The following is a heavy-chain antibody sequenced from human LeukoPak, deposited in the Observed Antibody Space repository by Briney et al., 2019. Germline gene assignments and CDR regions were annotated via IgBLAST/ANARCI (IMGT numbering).Heavy chain of an antibody. V-gene: IGHV1-69*13. Sequence: SVKVSCKASGGTFSSYAISWVRQAPGQGLEWMGGITPIFGTANYAQKFQGRVTITADESTSTAYMELSSLRSEDTAVYYCAASPPLRFLESYGMDVWGQGTTVTVSS. J-gene: IGHJ6*02. CDR1: GGTFSSYA. CDR3: AASPPLRFLESYGMDV. D-gene: IGHD3-3*01. CDR2: ITPIFGTA.